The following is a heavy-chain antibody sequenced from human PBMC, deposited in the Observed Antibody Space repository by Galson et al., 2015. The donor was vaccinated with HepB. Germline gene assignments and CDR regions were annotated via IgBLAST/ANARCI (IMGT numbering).Heavy chain of an antibody. CDR2: TFYSGST. J-gene: IGHJ4*02. D-gene: IGHD1-14*01. CDR3: AGHRTTTSYYFDY. V-gene: IGHV4-39*07. Sequence: SETLSLTCSVSGDSIRTTSDYWGWIRQSPGKGLQRIGSTFYSGSTLYNPSLKSRVTISLDTSKNQFSLKLRSVTAADAAVYYCAGHRTTTSYYFDYWGQGLLLAVSS. CDR1: GDSIRTTSDY.